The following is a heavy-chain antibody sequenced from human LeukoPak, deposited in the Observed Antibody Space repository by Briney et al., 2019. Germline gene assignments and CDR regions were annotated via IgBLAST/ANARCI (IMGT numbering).Heavy chain of an antibody. CDR1: GGTFSSYA. CDR2: IIPIFGTA. Sequence: ASVKVSCKASGGTFSSYAISWVRQAPGQGLEWMGRIIPIFGTANYAQKFRGRVTITTDESTSTAYMELSSLRSEDTAVYYCAREVAARLSSWFDPWGQGTLVTVSS. CDR3: AREVAARLSSWFDP. V-gene: IGHV1-69*05. J-gene: IGHJ5*02. D-gene: IGHD6-6*01.